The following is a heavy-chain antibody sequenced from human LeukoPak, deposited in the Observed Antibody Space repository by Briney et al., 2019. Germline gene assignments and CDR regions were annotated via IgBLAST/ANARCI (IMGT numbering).Heavy chain of an antibody. J-gene: IGHJ3*02. D-gene: IGHD4-23*01. V-gene: IGHV3-48*03. Sequence: SGGSLRLSCAASGFTFSSYEMNWVRQAPGKGLEWVSYISRSGSTIYYADSVKGRFTISRDNAKNSLYLQMNSLRAEDAAVYYCARDGTYAGNSVPFDIWGRGTMVTVSS. CDR2: ISRSGSTI. CDR3: ARDGTYAGNSVPFDI. CDR1: GFTFSSYE.